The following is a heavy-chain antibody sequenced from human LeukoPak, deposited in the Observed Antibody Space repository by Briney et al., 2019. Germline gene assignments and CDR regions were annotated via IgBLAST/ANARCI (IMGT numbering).Heavy chain of an antibody. V-gene: IGHV3-9*01. CDR2: ISWNSGSI. CDR1: GFTFDDYA. CDR3: AKSEYYYYMDV. Sequence: GRSLRLSCAASGFTFDDYAMHWVRQAPGKGLEWVSGISWNSGSIGYADSVKGRFTISRDNVKNSLYLQMNSLRAEDTALYYCAKSEYYYYMDVWGKGTTVTVSS. J-gene: IGHJ6*03.